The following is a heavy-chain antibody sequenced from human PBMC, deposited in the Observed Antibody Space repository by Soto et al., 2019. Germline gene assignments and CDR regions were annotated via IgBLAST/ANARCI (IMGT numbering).Heavy chain of an antibody. CDR3: ARGYSYGYFDY. V-gene: IGHV3-74*01. CDR1: GFTFSSYW. CDR2: INSDGSST. Sequence: GGSLRLSCAASGFTFSSYWMHWVRQAPGKGLVWVSRINSDGSSTSYADSVKGRFTISRDNAKNSLYLQMNSLRAEDTAVYYCARGYSYGYFDYWGQGTLVTVSS. J-gene: IGHJ4*02. D-gene: IGHD5-18*01.